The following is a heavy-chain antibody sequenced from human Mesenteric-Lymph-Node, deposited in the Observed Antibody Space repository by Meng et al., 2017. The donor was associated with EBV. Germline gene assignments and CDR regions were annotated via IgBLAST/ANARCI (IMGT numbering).Heavy chain of an antibody. V-gene: IGHV4-39*01. CDR2: ISYSGST. Sequence: QVQLQRSGPGTGKPSATLSLTFSVSGGSFASTSYYWVWIRQPPGKGLEWIGSISYSGSTYYNPSLKSRVTISVDTPKNQFSLKLRSVTATDTAVYYCARADYYDTSGNLDFWGQGTLVTVSS. CDR1: GGSFASTSYY. D-gene: IGHD3-22*01. CDR3: ARADYYDTSGNLDF. J-gene: IGHJ4*02.